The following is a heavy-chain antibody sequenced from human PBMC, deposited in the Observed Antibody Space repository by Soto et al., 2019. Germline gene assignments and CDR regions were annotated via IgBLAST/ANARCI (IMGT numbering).Heavy chain of an antibody. D-gene: IGHD1-26*01. Sequence: QVQLVQSGAAVKKPGSSVKVSCKASGGTFSSYAISWVRQAPGQGLEWMGGIIPIFGTANYAQKFQGRVKITADASTCTAYMELSSLRSEDTAVYYCARMSGSNYCYGMDVWGQGTTATVSS. CDR3: ARMSGSNYCYGMDV. V-gene: IGHV1-69*01. CDR2: IIPIFGTA. CDR1: GGTFSSYA. J-gene: IGHJ6*02.